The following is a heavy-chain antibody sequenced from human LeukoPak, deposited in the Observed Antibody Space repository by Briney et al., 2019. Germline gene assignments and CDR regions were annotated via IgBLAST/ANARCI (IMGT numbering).Heavy chain of an antibody. D-gene: IGHD3-10*01. CDR2: IFYSGST. V-gene: IGHV4-59*12. J-gene: IGHJ3*02. Sequence: SETLSLTCTVSAGSISSYYWSWIRQPPGKGLEWIGNIFYSGSTYYSPSLKSRVTISLDTSRNQFSLKLNSVTAADTAVYYCAKSNGYGLVDIWGQGTMVTVSS. CDR3: AKSNGYGLVDI. CDR1: AGSISSYY.